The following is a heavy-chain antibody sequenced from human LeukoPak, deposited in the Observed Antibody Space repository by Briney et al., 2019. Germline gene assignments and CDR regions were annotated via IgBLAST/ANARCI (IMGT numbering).Heavy chain of an antibody. CDR1: GGSISSTSYY. Sequence: SETLSLTCTVSGGSISSTSYYWGWIRQPPGNGLEWIGNIYYSGSTYYNPSLKSRVTISIDTSKNQFSLRLNSVTATDTAVYYCARLNKPGWFDPWGQGTLVTVSS. CDR2: IYYSGST. CDR3: ARLNKPGWFDP. D-gene: IGHD1-14*01. V-gene: IGHV4-39*01. J-gene: IGHJ5*02.